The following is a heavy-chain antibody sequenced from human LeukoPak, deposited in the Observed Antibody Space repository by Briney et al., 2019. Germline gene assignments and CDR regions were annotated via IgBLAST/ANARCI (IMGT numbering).Heavy chain of an antibody. CDR1: GYTFTNYD. V-gene: IGHV1-8*01. CDR3: ARTVAGAFYYYGMDV. Sequence: ASVKASCKASGYTFTNYDINWVRQATGQGLEWMGWMNPNSGNTGYEQKFQGRVTMTRNTSKSTAYMELSSLRSEDTAVYYCARTVAGAFYYYGMDVWGQGTTVTVSS. J-gene: IGHJ6*02. D-gene: IGHD6-19*01. CDR2: MNPNSGNT.